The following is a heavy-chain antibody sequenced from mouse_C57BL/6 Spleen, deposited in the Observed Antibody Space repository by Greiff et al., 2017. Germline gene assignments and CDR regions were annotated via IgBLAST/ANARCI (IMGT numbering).Heavy chain of an antibody. D-gene: IGHD2-3*01. CDR3: ARWDGYPYAMDY. Sequence: VQLKESGPGLVKPSQSLSLTCSVTGYSITSGYYWNWIRQFPGNKLEWMGYISYDGSNNYNPSLKNRISITRDTSKNQFFLKLNSVTTEDTATYYCARWDGYPYAMDYWGQGTSVTVSS. V-gene: IGHV3-6*01. J-gene: IGHJ4*01. CDR1: GYSITSGYY. CDR2: ISYDGSN.